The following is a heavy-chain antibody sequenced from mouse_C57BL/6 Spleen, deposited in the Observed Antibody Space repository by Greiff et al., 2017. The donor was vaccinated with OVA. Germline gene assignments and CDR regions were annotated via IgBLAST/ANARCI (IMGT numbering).Heavy chain of an antibody. Sequence: QVQLQQPGAELVRPGTSVKLSCKASGYTFTSYWMHWVKQRPGQGLEWIGVIDPSDSYTNYNQKFKGKATLTVDTSSSTAYMQLSSLTSEDSAVYYCAGGSSYGHYYAMDYWGQGTSVTVSS. D-gene: IGHD1-1*01. CDR2: IDPSDSYT. CDR1: GYTFTSYW. J-gene: IGHJ4*01. V-gene: IGHV1-59*01. CDR3: AGGSSYGHYYAMDY.